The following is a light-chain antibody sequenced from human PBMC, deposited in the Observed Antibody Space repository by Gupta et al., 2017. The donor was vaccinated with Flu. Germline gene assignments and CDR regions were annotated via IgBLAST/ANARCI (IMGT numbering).Light chain of an antibody. CDR2: ENY. V-gene: IGLV1-51*02. CDR1: IGSNF. CDR3: GTWDSRLSAV. J-gene: IGLJ2*01. Sequence: IGSNFVCWYQQLPGTAPKLLIYENYQRPSGIPDRFSGSNSSTSATLGITGRQTGDEADYYCGTWDSRLSAVFGGGTKLTVL.